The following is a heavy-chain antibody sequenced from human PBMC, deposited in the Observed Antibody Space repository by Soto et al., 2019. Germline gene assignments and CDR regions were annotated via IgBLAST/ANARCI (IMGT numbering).Heavy chain of an antibody. CDR2: IKQDGSEK. D-gene: IGHD3-9*01. J-gene: IGHJ4*02. CDR1: GFTFSSYW. Sequence: GGSLRLSCAASGFTFSSYWMSWVRQAPGKGLEWVANIKQDGSEKYYVDSVKGRFTISRDNAKNSLYLQMNSLRAEDTAVYYCASSYDILTGYIFDYWGQGTLVTVSS. CDR3: ASSYDILTGYIFDY. V-gene: IGHV3-7*01.